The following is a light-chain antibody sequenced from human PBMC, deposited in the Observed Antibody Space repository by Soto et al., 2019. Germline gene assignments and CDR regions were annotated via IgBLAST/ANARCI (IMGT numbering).Light chain of an antibody. V-gene: IGKV3-20*01. Sequence: EIVLTQSPGTLSLSPGERATLSCRASQTACSNCLAWYQQKPGQAPRLLISGASNRATGIPDRFSGSGSGTYFTLTISRLEPEDFAVYYCQQYGGSPGFTFGPGTRVDIK. J-gene: IGKJ3*01. CDR2: GAS. CDR3: QQYGGSPGFT. CDR1: QTACSNC.